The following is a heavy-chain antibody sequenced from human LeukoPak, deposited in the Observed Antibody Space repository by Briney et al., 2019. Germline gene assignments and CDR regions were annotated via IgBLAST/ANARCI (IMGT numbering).Heavy chain of an antibody. D-gene: IGHD6-13*01. CDR1: GGSISSYY. V-gene: IGHV4-59*01. J-gene: IGHJ4*02. Sequence: SETLPLTCTVSGGSISSYYWSWIRQPPGKGLEWIGYIYYSGSTNYNPSLKSRVTISVDTSKNQFSLKLSSVTAADTAVYYCARGRIAAAGTVEYFDYWGQGTLVTVSS. CDR2: IYYSGST. CDR3: ARGRIAAAGTVEYFDY.